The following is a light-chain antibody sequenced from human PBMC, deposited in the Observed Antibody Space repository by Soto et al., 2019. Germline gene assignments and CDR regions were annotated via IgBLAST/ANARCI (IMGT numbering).Light chain of an antibody. CDR3: QEYSKWPLFT. CDR2: AAS. V-gene: IGKV3-15*01. Sequence: EIVVTQSPGILSVSPGDRATLSCRASQSVSKNLAWYQQKPGQAPTLLIYAASTMATGIPARFTGSGSGTDFTLTISSLQSEDFAVYYCQEYSKWPLFTFGPGTRVDIK. CDR1: QSVSKN. J-gene: IGKJ3*01.